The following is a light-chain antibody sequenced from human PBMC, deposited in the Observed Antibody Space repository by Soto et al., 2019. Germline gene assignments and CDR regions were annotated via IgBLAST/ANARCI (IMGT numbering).Light chain of an antibody. Sequence: DIQITQSPSSLSASVGDRVNITCRASQSISSYLNWYQQKXGKAPKXXSYAASSLQSGVPSRFSGSGSGTDFTLTISSLKPEDFETYYCQQSYSTPRTFGQGTKVDIK. CDR3: QQSYSTPRT. J-gene: IGKJ1*01. V-gene: IGKV1-39*01. CDR2: AAS. CDR1: QSISSY.